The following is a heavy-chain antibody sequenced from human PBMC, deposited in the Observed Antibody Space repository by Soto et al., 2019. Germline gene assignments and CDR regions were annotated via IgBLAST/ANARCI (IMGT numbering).Heavy chain of an antibody. CDR3: AKLGSGYYTGLYFDY. V-gene: IGHV3-7*03. Sequence: GGSLRLSCAASGFTFGDYWMSWVRQAPGKGLEWVAHIKKDGSENYYVDFVTGRFTASRDNTKNSLYLQMNSLRAEDTAVYYCAKLGSGYYTGLYFDYWGQGTLVTVSS. D-gene: IGHD3-3*01. CDR1: GFTFGDYW. CDR2: IKKDGSEN. J-gene: IGHJ4*02.